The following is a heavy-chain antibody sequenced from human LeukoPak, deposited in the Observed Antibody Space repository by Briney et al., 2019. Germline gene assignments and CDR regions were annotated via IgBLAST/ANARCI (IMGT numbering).Heavy chain of an antibody. CDR2: ISGSGGST. V-gene: IGHV3-23*01. D-gene: IGHD2-15*01. Sequence: GGSLRLSCAASGFTFSSYAMSWVRQAPGKGLEWVSAISGSGGSTYYADSVKGRFTISRDNSKNTLYLQMNSLRAEVTAVYYCAKDRSGGYPTIAEYWGQGTLVTVSS. CDR3: AKDRSGGYPTIAEY. CDR1: GFTFSSYA. J-gene: IGHJ4*02.